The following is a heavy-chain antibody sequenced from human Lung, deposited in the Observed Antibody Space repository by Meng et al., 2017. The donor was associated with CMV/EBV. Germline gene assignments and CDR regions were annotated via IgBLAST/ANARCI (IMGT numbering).Heavy chain of an antibody. V-gene: IGHV4-4*03. D-gene: IGHD2-21*02. CDR3: ARVGAYCGGDCYHPR. J-gene: IGHJ4*02. CDR2: IYHSGST. Sequence: QGQLQESAPGLARPPGTLSPPCAGSGGYLRSRTCWMWVRQPPGKGLECIGEIYHSGSTNYNPSLKSRVTISVDESKNQFSLRLSSVTAADTAVYYCARVGAYCGGDCYHPRWGQGTLVTVSS. CDR1: GGYLRSRTC.